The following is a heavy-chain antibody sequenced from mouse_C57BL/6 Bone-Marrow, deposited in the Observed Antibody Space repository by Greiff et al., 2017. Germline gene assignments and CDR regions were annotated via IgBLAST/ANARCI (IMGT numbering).Heavy chain of an antibody. D-gene: IGHD2-5*01. CDR2: IYPGSGST. V-gene: IGHV1-55*01. J-gene: IGHJ3*01. Sequence: QVQLQQPGAELVKPGASVKMSCKASGYTFTSYWITWVKQRPGQGLEWIGDIYPGSGSTNYNEKFQSKATLTVDTSSSTAYMQLSSLTSEDSAVYYCARRGVYSNSDQAWFAYWGQGTLVTVSA. CDR1: GYTFTSYW. CDR3: ARRGVYSNSDQAWFAY.